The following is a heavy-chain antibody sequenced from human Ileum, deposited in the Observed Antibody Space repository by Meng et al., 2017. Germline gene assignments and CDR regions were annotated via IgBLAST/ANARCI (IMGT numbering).Heavy chain of an antibody. CDR1: GGSIESNNW. D-gene: IGHD3-10*02. Sequence: VQLPGWGPGPVEPSETLSLTCAGSGGSIESNNWWTWIRQPPGQGLEWIGEVYHSGSTHYNPSLQSRVTISIDNSKNRFSLSLNSVTAADTAIYYCARADYVRYFDLWGRGTLVTVSS. CDR3: ARADYVRYFDL. V-gene: IGHV4-4*02. J-gene: IGHJ2*01. CDR2: VYHSGST.